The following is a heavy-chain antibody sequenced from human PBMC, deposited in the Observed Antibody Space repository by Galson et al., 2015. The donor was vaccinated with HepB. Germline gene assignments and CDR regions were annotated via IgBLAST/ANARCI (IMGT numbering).Heavy chain of an antibody. D-gene: IGHD3-10*01. J-gene: IGHJ4*02. CDR3: ARDRSRYYYGSGSYPFFDY. V-gene: IGHV3-21*01. CDR1: GFTFSSYS. Sequence: SLRLSCAASGFTFSSYSMNWVRQAPGKGLEWVSSISSSSSYIYYADSVKGRFTISRDNAKNSLYLQMNSLRAEDTAVYYCARDRSRYYYGSGSYPFFDYWGQGTLVTVSS. CDR2: ISSSSSYI.